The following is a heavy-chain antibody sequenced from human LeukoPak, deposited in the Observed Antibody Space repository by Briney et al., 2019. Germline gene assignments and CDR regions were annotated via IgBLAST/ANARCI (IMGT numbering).Heavy chain of an antibody. D-gene: IGHD3-16*01. V-gene: IGHV5-51*01. CDR2: IYPDDSDT. CDR1: GYSFTSYW. Sequence: GESLKISCKGSGYSFTSYWIGWVRQMPGKGLEWMGIIYPDDSDTRYSPSFQGQVTISADKSINTAYLQWSSLKASDTAMYYCAGLYSITGFDYWGQGTLVTVSS. CDR3: AGLYSITGFDY. J-gene: IGHJ4*02.